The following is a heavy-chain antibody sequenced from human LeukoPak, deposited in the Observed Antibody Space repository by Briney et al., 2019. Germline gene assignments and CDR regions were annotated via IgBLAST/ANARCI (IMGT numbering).Heavy chain of an antibody. J-gene: IGHJ6*03. V-gene: IGHV4-61*02. CDR3: ARDGAGGAARPYYYYHMDV. CDR2: IYTSGST. Sequence: SRTLSLTCTVSGGSISSGSYYWSWIRQPAGTGLEWIGRIYTSGSTNYNPSLKSRVTISVDTSKNQFSLKLSSVTAADTAVYYCARDGAGGAARPYYYYHMDVWGKGTTVTVSS. CDR1: GGSISSGSYY. D-gene: IGHD6-6*01.